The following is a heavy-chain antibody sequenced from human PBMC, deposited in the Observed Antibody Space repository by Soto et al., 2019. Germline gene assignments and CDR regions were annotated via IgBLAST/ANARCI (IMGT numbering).Heavy chain of an antibody. D-gene: IGHD2-2*01. Sequence: PVASLKISCQGAGYSFTSYWIGWMRPMPGKGLEWMGIIYPGDSDTRYSPSFQGQVTISADKSISTAYLQWSSLKASDTAMYYCARSTNIVVAPFGYWGQGTLVTVSS. CDR3: ARSTNIVVAPFGY. CDR1: GYSFTSYW. V-gene: IGHV5-51*01. J-gene: IGHJ4*02. CDR2: IYPGDSDT.